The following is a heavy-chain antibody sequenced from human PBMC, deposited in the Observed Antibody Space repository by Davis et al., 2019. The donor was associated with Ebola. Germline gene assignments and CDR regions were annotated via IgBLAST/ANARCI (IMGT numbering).Heavy chain of an antibody. CDR1: GFTFSSYG. D-gene: IGHD3-3*01. Sequence: GGSLRLSCAASGFTFSSYGMHWVRQAPGKGLEWVAAISGSGGSTSYAESVKGRFTISRDNSKNTVYLLMNSLRAEDTAVYYCAKSGLSFGVVKYHYGMDVWGKGTTVTVSS. CDR2: ISGSGGST. V-gene: IGHV3-23*01. J-gene: IGHJ6*04. CDR3: AKSGLSFGVVKYHYGMDV.